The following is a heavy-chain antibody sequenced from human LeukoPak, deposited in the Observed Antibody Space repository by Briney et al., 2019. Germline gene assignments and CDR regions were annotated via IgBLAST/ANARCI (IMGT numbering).Heavy chain of an antibody. CDR1: GFTFSSYS. D-gene: IGHD3-10*01. Sequence: GGSLRLSCAASGFTFSSYSMNWARQAPGKGLEWVSSISTSSSYINYADSVKGRFTISRDNAKKSLYLQMNSLRAEDTAVYYCARVYQGVSLFDGIDYWGQGTLVTVSS. J-gene: IGHJ4*02. V-gene: IGHV3-21*01. CDR3: ARVYQGVSLFDGIDY. CDR2: ISTSSSYI.